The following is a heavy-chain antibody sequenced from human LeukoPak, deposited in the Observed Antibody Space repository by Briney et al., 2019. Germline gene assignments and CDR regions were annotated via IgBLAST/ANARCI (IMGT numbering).Heavy chain of an antibody. CDR3: ARXERITMIVGLTGLGAFDX. Sequence: SETLSLTCTVSGGSISSYYWSWIRQPAGKGLEWIGRIYTSGSTNYNPSLKSRVTMSVDTSKNQFSLKLSSVTAADTAVYYCARXERITMIVGLTGLGAFDXXGQGXXVTV. CDR1: GGSISSYY. D-gene: IGHD3-22*01. CDR2: IYTSGST. J-gene: IGHJ3*02. V-gene: IGHV4-4*07.